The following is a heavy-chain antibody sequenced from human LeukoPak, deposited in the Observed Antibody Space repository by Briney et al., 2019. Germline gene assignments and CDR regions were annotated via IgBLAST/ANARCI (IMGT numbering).Heavy chain of an antibody. Sequence: GGSLRLSCAASGFTFSTYWMHWVRQAPGKGLVWVSRINTDGSRTSYADSVKGRFTISRDNAKNTVYLQMNSLRFEDTAVYYCIRDKSGWDDYWGQGTLVTVSS. CDR3: IRDKSGWDDY. CDR2: INTDGSRT. CDR1: GFTFSTYW. D-gene: IGHD6-19*01. J-gene: IGHJ4*02. V-gene: IGHV3-74*01.